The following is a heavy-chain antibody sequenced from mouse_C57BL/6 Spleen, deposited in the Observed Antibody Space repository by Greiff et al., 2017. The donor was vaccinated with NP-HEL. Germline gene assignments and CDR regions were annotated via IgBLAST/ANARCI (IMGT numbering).Heavy chain of an antibody. CDR1: GFTFSDYY. D-gene: IGHD1-1*01. CDR3: ARGGDYSYYYAMDY. Sequence: EVKVVESEGGLVQPGSSMKLSCTASGFTFSDYYMAWVRQVPEKGLEWVANINYDGSSTYYLDSLKSRFIISRDNAKNILYLQMSSLKSEDTATYYCARGGDYSYYYAMDYWGQGTSVTVSS. V-gene: IGHV5-16*01. CDR2: INYDGSST. J-gene: IGHJ4*01.